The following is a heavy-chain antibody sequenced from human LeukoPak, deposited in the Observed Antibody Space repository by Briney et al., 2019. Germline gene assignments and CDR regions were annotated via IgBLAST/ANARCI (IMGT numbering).Heavy chain of an antibody. CDR2: VHVSGGT. Sequence: SETLSLTCTVSGATMITSAFYWGWIRESPGKGLEWIGNVHVSGGTYYNPSHKGRVTISLDTSKNQFSLKLSSVTAADTAVYYCARDLGDYIVVVITGAFDIWGQGTMVTVSS. V-gene: IGHV4-39*07. D-gene: IGHD3-22*01. J-gene: IGHJ3*02. CDR3: ARDLGDYIVVVITGAFDI. CDR1: GATMITSAFY.